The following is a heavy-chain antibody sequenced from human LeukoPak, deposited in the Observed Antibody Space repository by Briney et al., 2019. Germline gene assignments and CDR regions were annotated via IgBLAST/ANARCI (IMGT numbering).Heavy chain of an antibody. V-gene: IGHV3-23*01. D-gene: IGHD6-19*01. CDR3: AKDLQEGSSGWHYRYFDY. CDR2: ISGSGGST. CDR1: GFTFNSYG. Sequence: GGSLRLSCAASGFTFNSYGMHWVRQAPGKGLEWVSSISGSGGSTYYADSVKGRFTISRDNSKITLYLQMNSLRAEDTAVYYCAKDLQEGSSGWHYRYFDYWGQGTLVTVSS. J-gene: IGHJ4*02.